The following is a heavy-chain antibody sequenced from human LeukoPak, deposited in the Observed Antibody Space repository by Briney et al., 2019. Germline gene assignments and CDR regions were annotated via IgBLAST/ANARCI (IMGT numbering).Heavy chain of an antibody. CDR3: ARTTKYSFDI. Sequence: GRSLRLSCVASGFTFSDYWMRCVRQAPGKGLECEAHIKHDASEKYYVGSGKGRFTISRDNAKNSLYQTMNSLRAEDTAVYYCARTTKYSFDIWGQGTMVTVSS. CDR1: GFTFSDYW. CDR2: IKHDASEK. J-gene: IGHJ3*02. V-gene: IGHV3-7*04. D-gene: IGHD2/OR15-2a*01.